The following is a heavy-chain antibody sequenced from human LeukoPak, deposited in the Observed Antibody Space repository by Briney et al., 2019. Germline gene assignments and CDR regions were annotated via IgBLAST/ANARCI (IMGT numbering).Heavy chain of an antibody. V-gene: IGHV3-7*01. J-gene: IGHJ6*03. Sequence: GGSLRLSCAASEFTFSNYWMSWVRLAPGKGMEWVANIKQDGSGTYYGDSVKGRFTISRDNAKNSLYLQMDSLRAEDTAVYYCAGCSTVTTYYYSYYMDIWGKGTTVTVSS. CDR3: AGCSTVTTYYYSYYMDI. CDR1: EFTFSNYW. D-gene: IGHD4-17*01. CDR2: IKQDGSGT.